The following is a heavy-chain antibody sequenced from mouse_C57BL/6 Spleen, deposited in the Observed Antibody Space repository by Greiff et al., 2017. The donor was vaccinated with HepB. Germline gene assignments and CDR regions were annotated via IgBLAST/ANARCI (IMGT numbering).Heavy chain of an antibody. V-gene: IGHV1-64*01. Sequence: QLQQPGAELVKPGAPVKLSCKASGYTFTSYWMHWVKQRPGQGLEWIGMIHPNRGSTNYNEKFKSKATLTVDKSSSTAYMQLSSLTSEDSAVYYCARWGVVPLDYWGQGTTLTVSS. D-gene: IGHD1-1*01. CDR1: GYTFTSYW. CDR3: ARWGVVPLDY. J-gene: IGHJ2*01. CDR2: IHPNRGST.